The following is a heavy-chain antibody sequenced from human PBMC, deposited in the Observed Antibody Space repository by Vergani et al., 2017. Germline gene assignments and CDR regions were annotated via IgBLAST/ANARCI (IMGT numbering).Heavy chain of an antibody. J-gene: IGHJ1*01. V-gene: IGHV4-39*01. CDR2: IYYTGTT. D-gene: IGHD6-19*01. CDR3: TRHGRSGWAGYFQH. CDR1: GVSIGSNSYY. Sequence: QLQLQESGPGLVKPSETLSLTCTVSGVSIGSNSYYWGWIRQPPVKGLEWIGTIYYTGTTYYNEAHKSRLTISVDTSKNQFSLNLTSVTAADTAVYYCTRHGRSGWAGYFQHWGQGTLVTASS.